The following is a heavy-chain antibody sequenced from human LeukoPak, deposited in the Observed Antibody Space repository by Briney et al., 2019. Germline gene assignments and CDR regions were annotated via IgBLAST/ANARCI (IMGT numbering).Heavy chain of an antibody. CDR1: GGSISSGGYY. CDR3: ARVVVPAALYYYYYMDV. D-gene: IGHD2-2*01. Sequence: PSETLSLTCTVSGGSISSGGYYWSWIRQPPGKGLEWIGYIYHSGSTYYNPSLKSRVTISVDRSKNQFSLKLSSVTAADTAVYYCARVVVPAALYYYYYMDVWGKGTTVTVSS. V-gene: IGHV4-30-2*01. CDR2: IYHSGST. J-gene: IGHJ6*03.